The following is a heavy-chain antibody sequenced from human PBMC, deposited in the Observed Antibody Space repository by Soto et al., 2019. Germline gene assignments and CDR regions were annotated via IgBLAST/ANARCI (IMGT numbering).Heavy chain of an antibody. D-gene: IGHD6-13*01. J-gene: IGHJ5*02. V-gene: IGHV3-21*06. CDR3: ARERQLVQDWLDP. Sequence: EVQLVESGGGLVKPGGSLRLSCAASGFTFSSYNINWVRQAPGKGLEWVSAITTGGEYRFYADSVKGRFTISRDNAKNSVYLEMSSLRVEDTAVYYCARERQLVQDWLDPWRQGTQVTVSS. CDR2: ITTGGEYR. CDR1: GFTFSSYN.